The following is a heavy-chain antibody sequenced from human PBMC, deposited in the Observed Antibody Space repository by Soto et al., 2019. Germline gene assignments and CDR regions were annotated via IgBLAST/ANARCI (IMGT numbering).Heavy chain of an antibody. CDR3: AKQIPIVGGIFDY. J-gene: IGHJ4*02. Sequence: HPGGSLRLSCADSGFTFSSYAMSWVRQAPGKGLEWVSAITGSGGSTFYADSVKGRFTISRDNSKNTLYLQMNSLRAEDTAVYYCAKQIPIVGGIFDYWGQGTLVTVSS. D-gene: IGHD1-26*01. CDR2: ITGSGGST. V-gene: IGHV3-23*01. CDR1: GFTFSSYA.